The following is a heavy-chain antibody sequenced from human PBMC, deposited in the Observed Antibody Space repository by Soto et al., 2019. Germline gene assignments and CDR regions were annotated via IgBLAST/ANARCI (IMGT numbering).Heavy chain of an antibody. V-gene: IGHV4-59*02. CDR1: PATVSAYF. CDR3: ARVHSGWSSGHGLDV. J-gene: IGHJ6*02. D-gene: IGHD6-19*01. CDR2: IYNSGRT. Sequence: SLTCTVSPATVSAYFWSWVRQPPGKGLEWIGYIYNSGRTNYNPSLKRRVTISLDTSDNDFSLRLTSLTAADTAVYYCARVHSGWSSGHGLDVWGQGTTVTVYS.